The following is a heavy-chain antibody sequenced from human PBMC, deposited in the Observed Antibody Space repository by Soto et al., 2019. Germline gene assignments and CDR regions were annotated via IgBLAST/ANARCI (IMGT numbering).Heavy chain of an antibody. V-gene: IGHV6-1*01. CDR2: TYYRSNWNN. Sequence: SQTLSLTCAISGDSVSSNSGAWNWVRQSPSRGLEWLGRTYYRSNWNNEYAVSVRGRITINPDTSKNQFSLQLNSVTPEDTAVYYCARDGGGHNNDWRSFDYWGQGTLVTVSS. CDR3: ARDGGGHNNDWRSFDY. D-gene: IGHD3-16*01. CDR1: GDSVSSNSGA. J-gene: IGHJ4*02.